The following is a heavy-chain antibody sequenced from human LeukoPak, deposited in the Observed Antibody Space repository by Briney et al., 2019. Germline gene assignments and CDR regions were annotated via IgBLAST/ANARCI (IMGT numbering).Heavy chain of an antibody. CDR2: IHHSGST. J-gene: IGHJ5*02. CDR3: ARGPEVGLNWFDP. CDR1: GCTFSSYAM. Sequence: GSLRLSCAASGCTFSSYAMSWVRQPPGMGLVWIGEIHHSGSTKYNPSLKSRVTMSVDNSKNQFSLELTSVTAADTAVYYCARGPEVGLNWFDPWGQGTLVTVSS. V-gene: IGHV4-4*02. D-gene: IGHD1-26*01.